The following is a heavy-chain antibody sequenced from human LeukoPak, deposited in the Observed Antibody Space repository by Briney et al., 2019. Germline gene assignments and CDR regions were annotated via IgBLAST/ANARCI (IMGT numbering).Heavy chain of an antibody. Sequence: GGSLRLSCAASGFTVSSKHMSWVRQAPGKGLEWVSVIYSGGSTYYADSVKGRFTISRDNSKNTLYLQMNSLRAEDTAVYYCARDPAVDASDIWGQGTMVTVSS. J-gene: IGHJ3*02. CDR2: IYSGGST. CDR3: ARDPAVDASDI. CDR1: GFTVSSKH. V-gene: IGHV3-53*01.